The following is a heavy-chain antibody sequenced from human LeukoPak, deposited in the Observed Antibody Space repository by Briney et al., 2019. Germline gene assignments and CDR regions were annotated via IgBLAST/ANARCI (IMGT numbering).Heavy chain of an antibody. CDR1: GGSFSGYY. Sequence: SETLSLTCAVYGGSFSGYYWSWIRQHPGKGLEWIGYIYYSGSTYYNPSLKSRVTISVDTSKNQFSLKLSSVTAADTAVYYCARYYDFSFDPWGQGTLVTVSS. V-gene: IGHV4-31*11. CDR2: IYYSGST. D-gene: IGHD3-3*01. J-gene: IGHJ5*02. CDR3: ARYYDFSFDP.